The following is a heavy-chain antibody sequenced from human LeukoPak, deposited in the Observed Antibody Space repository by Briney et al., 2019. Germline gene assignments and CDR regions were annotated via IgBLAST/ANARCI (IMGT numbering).Heavy chain of an antibody. CDR2: IIPIFGTA. CDR1: GGTFSSYA. CDR3: ARILIAALDNWFDNWFDP. Sequence: GASVKVSCKASGGTFSSYAISWVRQAPGQGLEWMGGIIPIFGTANYAQKFQGRVTITADESTSTAYMELSSLRSEDTAVYYCARILIAALDNWFDNWFDPWGQGTLVTVSS. D-gene: IGHD6-6*01. V-gene: IGHV1-69*13. J-gene: IGHJ5*02.